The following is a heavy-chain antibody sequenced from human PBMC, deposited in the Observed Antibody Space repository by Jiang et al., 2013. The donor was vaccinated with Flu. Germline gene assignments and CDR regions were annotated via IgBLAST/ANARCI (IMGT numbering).Heavy chain of an antibody. CDR2: IDSSSSDI. J-gene: IGHJ5*02. CDR1: GFTFSHYY. CDR3: ARDVTGVRGLGH. Sequence: QLLESGGGLVKPGGSLRLSCAASGFTFSHYYMNWVRQAPGKGLEWVSYIDSSSSDINYADSVRGRFTVSRDNAKNSLYLQLSSLRADDTAVYYCARDVTGVRGLGHWGQGTLVTVSS. D-gene: IGHD3-10*01. V-gene: IGHV3-11*06.